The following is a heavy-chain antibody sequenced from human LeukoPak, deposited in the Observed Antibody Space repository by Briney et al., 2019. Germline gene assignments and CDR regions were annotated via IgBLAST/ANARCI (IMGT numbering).Heavy chain of an antibody. CDR1: GFTFSTYG. CDR2: ISSSGETT. J-gene: IGHJ4*02. V-gene: IGHV3-23*01. Sequence: GGTLRLSCAASGFTFSTYGMNWVRQAPGKGLEWVLAISSSGETTFYADSVKGRFTISRDNSKNTVFLQMNSLRAEDTAVYYCAKHSFNWNDGEDYWGQGTLVTVSS. CDR3: AKHSFNWNDGEDY. D-gene: IGHD1-20*01.